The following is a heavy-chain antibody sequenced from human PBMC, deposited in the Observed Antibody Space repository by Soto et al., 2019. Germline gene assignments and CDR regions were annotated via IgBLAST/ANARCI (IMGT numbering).Heavy chain of an antibody. CDR1: GYSFTNNF. Sequence: GASVKXSCKASGYSFTNNFSSWVRQAPGQGLEWMGWISAYNGNTNYVKKFQGRVTMTTDTSTSTASMELRSLRSDDTAVYYCARDPSRGYYGSGSYPRIYYYYGMDVWGQGTTVTVSS. CDR3: ARDPSRGYYGSGSYPRIYYYYGMDV. V-gene: IGHV1-18*01. D-gene: IGHD3-10*01. J-gene: IGHJ6*02. CDR2: ISAYNGNT.